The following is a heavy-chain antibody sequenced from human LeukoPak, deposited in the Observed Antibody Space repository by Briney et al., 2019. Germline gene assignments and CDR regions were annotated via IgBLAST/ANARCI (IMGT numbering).Heavy chain of an antibody. Sequence: GSLRLSCAASGFTFSSYAMSWVRPAPGKGLEWVSTISGSGGSGSTYYADSVKGRFTISRDNSKNTLYLQMNSLRVEDTAVYYCAKSGLNRFDYWGQGTLVTVSS. CDR3: AKSGLNRFDY. CDR2: ISGSGGSGST. D-gene: IGHD2-15*01. V-gene: IGHV3-23*01. CDR1: GFTFSSYA. J-gene: IGHJ4*02.